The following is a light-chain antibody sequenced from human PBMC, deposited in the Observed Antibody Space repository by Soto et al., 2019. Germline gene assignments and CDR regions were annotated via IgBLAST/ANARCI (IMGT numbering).Light chain of an antibody. Sequence: EIVLTQSPGPLSLSPGEKAGLPCRASQSVSSSYLAWYQQKPGQAPRLLIYGASSRATGIPDRFSGSGSGTDFTLTISRLEPEDFAVYYCQQYGSSPPTFGQGTKVDI. CDR2: GAS. V-gene: IGKV3-20*01. CDR3: QQYGSSPPT. CDR1: QSVSSSY. J-gene: IGKJ1*01.